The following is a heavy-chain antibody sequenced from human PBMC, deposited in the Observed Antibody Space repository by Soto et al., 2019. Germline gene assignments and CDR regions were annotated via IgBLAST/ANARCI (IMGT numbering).Heavy chain of an antibody. CDR3: AKDTFYHDSSGYYIFEF. D-gene: IGHD3-22*01. J-gene: IGHJ4*02. CDR2: ISYSGATT. CDR1: GFSFNTNA. V-gene: IGHV3-23*01. Sequence: GGSLRLSCAASGFSFNTNAMSWVRQAPGKGLEWVSVISYSGATTFYADSAKGRFTISRDNSEDTLYLQMNSLIVEDTAVYFCAKDTFYHDSSGYYIFEFWGQGALVTVSS.